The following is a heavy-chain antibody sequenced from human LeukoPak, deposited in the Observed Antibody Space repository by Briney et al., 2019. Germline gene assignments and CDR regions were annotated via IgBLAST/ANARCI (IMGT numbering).Heavy chain of an antibody. CDR2: ISSSSSSYI. D-gene: IGHD3-10*01. CDR1: GFTFSSYS. CDR3: ARHTMVRGSDY. J-gene: IGHJ4*02. Sequence: GGSLRLSCAASGFTFSSYSMNWVRQAPGKGLEWVSSISSSSSSYIYYADSVKGRFTISRDNAKNSLYLQMNSLRAEDTAVYYCARHTMVRGSDYWGQGTLVTVSS. V-gene: IGHV3-21*01.